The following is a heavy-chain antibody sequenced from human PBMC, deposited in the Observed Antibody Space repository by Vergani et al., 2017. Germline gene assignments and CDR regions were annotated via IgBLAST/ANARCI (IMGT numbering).Heavy chain of an antibody. CDR2: ISYDGTNK. V-gene: IGHV3-30-3*01. Sequence: QVQLVESGGGVVQPGRSLRLSCAASGFTFGDHGIHWVRRAPGKGLEWVALISYDGTNKYYTNSVRGRFTISRDNSKSTLFLQMNSLRVEDTAMYFCARDLSYSTAWPFFDSRGQGTLVTVSS. CDR1: GFTFGDHG. CDR3: ARDLSYSTAWPFFDS. J-gene: IGHJ4*02. D-gene: IGHD4-11*01.